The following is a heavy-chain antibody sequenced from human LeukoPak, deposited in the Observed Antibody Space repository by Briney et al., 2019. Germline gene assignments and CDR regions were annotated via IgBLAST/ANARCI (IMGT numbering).Heavy chain of an antibody. CDR2: ITSSSAYM. CDR1: GFAFSSYT. V-gene: IGHV3-21*01. D-gene: IGHD2-2*01. Sequence: GGSLRLPCAASGFAFSSYTMNWVRQAPGKGLEWVSSITSSSAYMYYADSVKGRFTASRDNAKNSLYLQMNSLRVEDTAVYYCARGGPQLSGYWGQGTLVTVSA. CDR3: ARGGPQLSGY. J-gene: IGHJ4*02.